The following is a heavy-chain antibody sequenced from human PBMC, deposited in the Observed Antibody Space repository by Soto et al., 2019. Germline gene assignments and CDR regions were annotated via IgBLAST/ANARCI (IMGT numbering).Heavy chain of an antibody. J-gene: IGHJ1*01. D-gene: IGHD6-13*01. Sequence: EVQLLASGGGLVQPEGSLRLSCEASGFTFSSYAMSWVRQAPGKGLEWVSGISGGGSTTYYADSVKGRFTISRDNSKNTLYLQVNSLRAEDTAVYYCARDQAAGGTISRYFQDWGQGTLVTVSS. CDR1: GFTFSSYA. CDR2: ISGGGSTT. CDR3: ARDQAAGGTISRYFQD. V-gene: IGHV3-23*01.